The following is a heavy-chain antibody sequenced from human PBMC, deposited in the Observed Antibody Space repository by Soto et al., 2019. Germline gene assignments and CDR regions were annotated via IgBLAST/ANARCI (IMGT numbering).Heavy chain of an antibody. V-gene: IGHV4-31*03. CDR3: ARVLGYDSSGFYAHWYFDL. J-gene: IGHJ2*01. Sequence: QVQLQESGPGLVKPSQTLSLTCTVSGDSISSGGNYWSWIRQHPGKGLEWIGYIYYSGSTYYSPSLNSRLTISLDSSKNQFSLKLSSVTAADTAVYYCARVLGYDSSGFYAHWYFDLWGRGTLVTVSS. CDR2: IYYSGST. CDR1: GDSISSGGNY. D-gene: IGHD3-22*01.